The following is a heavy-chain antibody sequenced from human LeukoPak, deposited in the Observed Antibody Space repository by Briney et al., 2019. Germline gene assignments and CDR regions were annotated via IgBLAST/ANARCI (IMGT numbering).Heavy chain of an antibody. V-gene: IGHV4-59*01. Sequence: SETLSLTCTVSGGSISSYYWSWVRQPPGKGLEWIGYIYYSGSTNYNPSLKSRVTISVDTPKNQFSLKLSSVTAADTAVYYCAREGGGSGFFFDYWGQGTLVTVSS. D-gene: IGHD6-19*01. J-gene: IGHJ4*02. CDR1: GGSISSYY. CDR3: AREGGGSGFFFDY. CDR2: IYYSGST.